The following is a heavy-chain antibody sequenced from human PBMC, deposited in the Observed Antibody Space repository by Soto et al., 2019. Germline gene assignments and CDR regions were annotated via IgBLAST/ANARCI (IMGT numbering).Heavy chain of an antibody. V-gene: IGHV3-48*02. Sequence: EVQLVESGGGLVQPGGSLRLSCAASGFTFSSYSMNWVRQAPGKGLEWVSYITKSSRIIYYADSVKGRFTISRDNAKNSLYLQMNSLRDEDTAVYYCARDCGRGCGMDVWGQGTTFTVSS. CDR1: GFTFSSYS. CDR2: ITKSSRII. J-gene: IGHJ6*02. CDR3: ARDCGRGCGMDV.